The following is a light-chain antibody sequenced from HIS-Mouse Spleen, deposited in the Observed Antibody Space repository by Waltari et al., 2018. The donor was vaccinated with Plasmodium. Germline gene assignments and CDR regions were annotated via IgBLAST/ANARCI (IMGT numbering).Light chain of an antibody. J-gene: IGKJ1*01. V-gene: IGKV1-27*01. Sequence: DIQMTQSPSSLSASVGDRVTITCRASQGISNYLAWYQQKPGKVPKLLIYAASTLQSGVPSRFSGSGSGTDFTLTINSLEAEDAATYYCHQSSSLPTFGQGTKVEIK. CDR2: AAS. CDR1: QGISNY. CDR3: HQSSSLPT.